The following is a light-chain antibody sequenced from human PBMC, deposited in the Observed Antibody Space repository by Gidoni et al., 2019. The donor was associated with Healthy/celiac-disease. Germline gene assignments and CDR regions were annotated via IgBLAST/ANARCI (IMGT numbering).Light chain of an antibody. CDR1: QSISSY. CDR3: QQSYSAPYT. Sequence: SPSSLSASVGDRVTITCRASQSISSYLNWYQQKPGKAPKLLIYAASSLQSGVPSRFSGSGSGTDFTLTISSLQPEDFATYYCQQSYSAPYTFGQGTKLEIK. J-gene: IGKJ2*01. V-gene: IGKV1-39*01. CDR2: AAS.